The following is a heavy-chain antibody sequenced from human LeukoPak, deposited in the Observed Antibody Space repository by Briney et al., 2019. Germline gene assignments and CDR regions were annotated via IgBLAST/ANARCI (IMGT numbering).Heavy chain of an antibody. J-gene: IGHJ5*02. CDR2: IKQDGILK. CDR1: GFTFRNYW. Sequence: GGSLRLSCAASGFTFRNYWMGWVRQAPGRGLDWVATIKQDGILKHYVDSVKGRFTISRDNAANSLYLQMDSLRVEDTAVYYCARLGGETTRFDLWGQGALVTVSS. V-gene: IGHV3-7*01. D-gene: IGHD3-16*01. CDR3: ARLGGETTRFDL.